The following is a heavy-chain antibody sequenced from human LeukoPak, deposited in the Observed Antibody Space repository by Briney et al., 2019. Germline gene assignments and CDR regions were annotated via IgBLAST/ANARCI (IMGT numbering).Heavy chain of an antibody. CDR2: IIPILGIA. CDR3: ASLGATVTFAY. D-gene: IGHD4-17*01. J-gene: IGHJ4*02. V-gene: IGHV1-69*04. Sequence: PVKVTCKASGGTFSSYAISWVRQPPGRGLEWMGRIIPILGIANYAQKDQRRVTITADKSTSTDYMELSSLRSEDTAVCYCASLGATVTFAYWGQGTLVTVSS. CDR1: GGTFSSYA.